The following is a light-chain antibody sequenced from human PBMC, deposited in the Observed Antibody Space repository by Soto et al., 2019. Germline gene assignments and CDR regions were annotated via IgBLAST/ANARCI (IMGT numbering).Light chain of an antibody. Sequence: EIVLTQSPVTLSLSPGERATLSCRASQSVSSNKLAWYQQKPGQAPRLLIYGASGRATGIPDRFSGSGSGTDFTLTISRLEPEDFAVYYCQVFDGSLWTFGQGTKVDIK. J-gene: IGKJ1*01. V-gene: IGKV3-20*01. CDR1: QSVSSNK. CDR2: GAS. CDR3: QVFDGSLWT.